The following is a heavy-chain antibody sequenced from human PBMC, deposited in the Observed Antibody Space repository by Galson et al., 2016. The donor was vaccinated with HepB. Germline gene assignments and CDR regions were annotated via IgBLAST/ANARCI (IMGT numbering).Heavy chain of an antibody. CDR1: GYSFTNYW. D-gene: IGHD3-16*01. CDR3: AREAGDFDY. J-gene: IGHJ4*02. V-gene: IGHV5-10-1*01. CDR2: IDPIDSFI. Sequence: QSGAEVTKPGESLGISCKGSGYSFTNYWISWVRQMPGKGLEWMGRIDPIDSFIDHSPSFQGHVTISADVASTTAYLQWSSLQASDTAIYYCAREAGDFDYWGQGTLVTVSS.